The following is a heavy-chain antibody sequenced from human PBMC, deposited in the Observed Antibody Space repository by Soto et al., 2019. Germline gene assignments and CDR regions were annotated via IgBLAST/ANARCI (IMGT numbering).Heavy chain of an antibody. CDR1: GFTFSSYW. CDR3: ARIYDFWSGYYVGYYYYYYMDV. J-gene: IGHJ6*03. D-gene: IGHD3-3*01. CDR2: IKQDGSEK. V-gene: IGHV3-7*01. Sequence: GGSLRLSCAASGFTFSSYWMSWVRQAPGKGLEWVANIKQDGSEKYYVDSVKGRFTISRDNAKNSLYLQMNSLRAEDTAVYYCARIYDFWSGYYVGYYYYYYMDVWGKGTTVTVSS.